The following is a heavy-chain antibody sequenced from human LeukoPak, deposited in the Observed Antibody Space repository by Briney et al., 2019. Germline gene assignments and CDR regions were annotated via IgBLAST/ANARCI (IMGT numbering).Heavy chain of an antibody. CDR1: GYTFTGYY. CDR3: ARDRVYDILTGYYYYYYYMDV. Sequence: ASVKVSXKASGYTFTGYYIHWVRQAPGQGLEWMGRINPNTGGTDYAQKFQGRVTMTRDTSISTAYMELSRLRSDDTAVYYCARDRVYDILTGYYYYYYYMDVWGKGTTVTVSS. CDR2: INPNTGGT. D-gene: IGHD3-9*01. J-gene: IGHJ6*03. V-gene: IGHV1-2*06.